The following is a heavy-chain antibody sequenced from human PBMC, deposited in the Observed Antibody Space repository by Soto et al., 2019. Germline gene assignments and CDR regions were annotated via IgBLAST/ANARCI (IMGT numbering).Heavy chain of an antibody. J-gene: IGHJ6*02. V-gene: IGHV4-39*01. CDR2: IYYSGST. D-gene: IGHD2-2*01. CDR3: IVIVVVPAAMRGDYYYGMDV. CDR1: GGSISSSSYY. Sequence: SETLSLTCTVSGGSISSSSYYWGWIRQPPGKGLEWIGSIYYSGSTYYNPSLKSRVTISVDTSKNQFSLKLSSVTTADTAVYYCIVIVVVPAAMRGDYYYGMDVWGQGTTVTVSS.